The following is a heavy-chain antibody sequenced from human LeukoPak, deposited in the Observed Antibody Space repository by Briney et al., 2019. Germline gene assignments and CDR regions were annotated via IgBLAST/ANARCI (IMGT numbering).Heavy chain of an antibody. CDR2: ISAYHGNT. D-gene: IGHD6-13*01. V-gene: IGHV1-18*01. CDR1: GYTFTSFG. Sequence: GASVKVSCKASGYTFTSFGISWVRQASGQGLEWMGWISAYHGNTNYAQKLQARVTMTTDTSTSTAYMELRSLRSDDTAVYYCARTFIAAAGTNWFDPWGQGTLVTVSS. J-gene: IGHJ5*02. CDR3: ARTFIAAAGTNWFDP.